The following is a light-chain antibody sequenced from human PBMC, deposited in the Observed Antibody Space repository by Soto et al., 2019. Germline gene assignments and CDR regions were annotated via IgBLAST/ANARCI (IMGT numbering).Light chain of an antibody. CDR3: QSYERFLSVWV. CDR2: ANN. V-gene: IGLV1-40*01. J-gene: IGLJ3*02. Sequence: QSVLTQPPSVSGAPGQTVTISCTGSSSNTGAGYDVHWYQQLPGTVPKLLIYANNNRPSGVPDRFSGSKSGTSASLAITGLQAEDEADYYCQSYERFLSVWVFGGGTQLTVL. CDR1: SSNTGAGYD.